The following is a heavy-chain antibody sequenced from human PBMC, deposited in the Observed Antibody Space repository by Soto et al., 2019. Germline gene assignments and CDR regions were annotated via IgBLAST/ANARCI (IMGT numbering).Heavy chain of an antibody. D-gene: IGHD3-3*01. CDR1: GDSISSGCYY. CDR3: AVDAGFWSGQGWFDP. J-gene: IGHJ5*02. V-gene: IGHV4-31*03. CDR2: IYYSGST. Sequence: SLSLTFTVSGDSISSGCYYWSWLSQHPGKGLEWIGYIYYSGSTYYNPSLKSRVTISVDTSKNQFSLKLSSVTAADTAVYYCAVDAGFWSGQGWFDPWGQGTLVTVSS.